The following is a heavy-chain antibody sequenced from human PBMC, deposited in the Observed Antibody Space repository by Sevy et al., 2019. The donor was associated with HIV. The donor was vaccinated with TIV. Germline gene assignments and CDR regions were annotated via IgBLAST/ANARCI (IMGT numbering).Heavy chain of an antibody. V-gene: IGHV2-5*01. CDR1: GLSLNVDNAG. CDR2: IYWNDVK. Sequence: SGPTLVKPTQTLTLTCTYSGLSLNVDNAGVGWIRQPPRKALEWLAVIYWNDVKRYSPSLKRRLTITKDTSKNQGVLTMTAMEPVDTATYYCAHTLDTFTSWYSYYNFHGLDVWGPGTAVTVSS. D-gene: IGHD2-15*01. CDR3: AHTLDTFTSWYSYYNFHGLDV. J-gene: IGHJ6*02.